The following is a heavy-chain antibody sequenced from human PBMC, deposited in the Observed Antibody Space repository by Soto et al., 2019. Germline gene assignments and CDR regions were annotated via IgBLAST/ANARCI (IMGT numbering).Heavy chain of an antibody. CDR1: GFSLSNARMG. CDR2: IFSNDEK. D-gene: IGHD3-3*01. V-gene: IGHV2-26*01. CDR3: ARMGAERITIFGSPNWYFDL. Sequence: QVTLKESGPVLVKPTETLTLTCTVSGFSLSNARMGVSWIRQPPGKALEWLAHIFSNDEKSYSTSLKSRLTISKDTSXIQXVXTMTNMDPVDTATYYCARMGAERITIFGSPNWYFDLWGRGTLVTVSS. J-gene: IGHJ2*01.